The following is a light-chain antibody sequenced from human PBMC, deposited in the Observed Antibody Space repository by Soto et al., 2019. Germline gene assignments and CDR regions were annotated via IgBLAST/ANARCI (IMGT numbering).Light chain of an antibody. CDR3: SSYAGTKTLI. J-gene: IGLJ2*01. V-gene: IGLV2-8*01. CDR1: ITDIGTYYY. Sequence: QSALTQPPSASGSPGQSVTISCTGTITDIGTYYYVSWYQQHPGKAPKLIIYEVSERPSGVPDRFSGSKSGNTASLTVSGLQAEDEADHYCSSYAGTKTLIFGGGTKVTVL. CDR2: EVS.